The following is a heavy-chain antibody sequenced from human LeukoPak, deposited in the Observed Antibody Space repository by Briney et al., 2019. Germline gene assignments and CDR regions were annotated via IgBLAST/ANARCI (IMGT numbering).Heavy chain of an antibody. V-gene: IGHV1-69*13. Sequence: GASVKVSCKASGGTFSSYAISWVRQAPGQGLEWMGGIIPIFGTANYAQKFQGRVTITADESTSTAYMELSSLRSEDTAVYYCARDQKGSMVTFSSAFDIWGQGTMVTVSS. CDR2: IIPIFGTA. CDR3: ARDQKGSMVTFSSAFDI. J-gene: IGHJ3*02. D-gene: IGHD5-18*01. CDR1: GGTFSSYA.